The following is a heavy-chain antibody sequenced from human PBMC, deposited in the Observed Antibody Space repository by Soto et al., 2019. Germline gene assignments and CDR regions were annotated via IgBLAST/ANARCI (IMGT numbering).Heavy chain of an antibody. D-gene: IGHD3-9*01. CDR1: GFTFSSYA. V-gene: IGHV3-30-3*01. J-gene: IGHJ6*02. Sequence: QVQLVESGGGVVQPGRSLRLSCAASGFTFSSYAMHWVRQAPGKGLEWVAVISYDGSNKYYADSVKGRFTISRDISKNTXXLQMNSLRAEDTAVYYCARGEGPLRYFDWLSAYYYYYGMDVWGQGTTVTVSS. CDR3: ARGEGPLRYFDWLSAYYYYYGMDV. CDR2: ISYDGSNK.